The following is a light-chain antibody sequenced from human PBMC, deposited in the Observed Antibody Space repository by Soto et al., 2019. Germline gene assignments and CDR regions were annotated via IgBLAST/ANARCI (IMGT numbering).Light chain of an antibody. J-gene: IGKJ4*01. CDR1: QPISSW. Sequence: DIQMTQSPPTLSASVGDRVTITCRASQPISSWFAWYHQKPGKAPKLLIYAASTLQSGVPSRFSGSGSGTEFTLTISSLQPEDVAAYYCQKYNSAPLTFGGGTKVDIK. V-gene: IGKV1-5*01. CDR3: QKYNSAPLT. CDR2: AAS.